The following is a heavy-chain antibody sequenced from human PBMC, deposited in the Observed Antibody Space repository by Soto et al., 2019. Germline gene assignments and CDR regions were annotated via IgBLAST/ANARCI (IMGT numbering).Heavy chain of an antibody. D-gene: IGHD3-3*01. CDR3: ARGGWRHIDY. CDR1: GGPITEYY. V-gene: IGHV4-59*08. J-gene: IGHJ4*02. CDR2: IYYSGST. Sequence: PTEALALTFTVPGGPITEYYWSWIRQPPGKGLEWIGNIYYSGSTNYNPSLKSRVTVSVDTSKNQFSLKLSSVTAADTAVYYCARGGWRHIDYWGQGTLVTVSS.